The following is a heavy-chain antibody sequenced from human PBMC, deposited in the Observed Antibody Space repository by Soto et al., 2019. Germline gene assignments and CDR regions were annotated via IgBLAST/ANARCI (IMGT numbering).Heavy chain of an antibody. V-gene: IGHV4-59*01. CDR2: ISHSGKT. Sequence: SETLSLTCTISGGSISPYSWTWIRQSPGKGLDWIGYISHSGKTFYTPALKSRLTMSLDTSRSQFSLRLKSVSAADTAVYYCARLLGGYDDYGGWFAPWGQGTLVTVSS. J-gene: IGHJ5*02. D-gene: IGHD4-17*01. CDR1: GGSISPYS. CDR3: ARLLGGYDDYGGWFAP.